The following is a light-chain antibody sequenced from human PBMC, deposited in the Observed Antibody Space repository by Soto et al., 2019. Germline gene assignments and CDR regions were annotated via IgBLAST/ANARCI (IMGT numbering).Light chain of an antibody. CDR1: QYISRY. V-gene: IGKV1-39*01. Sequence: DIQLTQSPSSLSASVGDRVTITCRASQYISRYLNWYQQKAGKAPQLLIYAASTLQGGVPSRFSGSESGTEFTLTIGSLQPEDFATYYCQQTYTLPLTFGPGTKVDIK. CDR2: AAS. J-gene: IGKJ3*01. CDR3: QQTYTLPLT.